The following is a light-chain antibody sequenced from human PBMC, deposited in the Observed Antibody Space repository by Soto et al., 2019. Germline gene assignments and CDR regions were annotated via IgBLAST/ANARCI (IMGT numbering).Light chain of an antibody. CDR2: DAS. V-gene: IGKV3-11*01. CDR1: QSVSSY. J-gene: IGKJ2*01. Sequence: EIVLTQSPATLSFSPGERATLSCRASQSVSSYLAWYHQKPGQAPRLLIYDASNRATGIPARFSCSGSGTDFTLTISSLETEDYAVYYCQHRSNLPPSFGQGTKLEI. CDR3: QHRSNLPPS.